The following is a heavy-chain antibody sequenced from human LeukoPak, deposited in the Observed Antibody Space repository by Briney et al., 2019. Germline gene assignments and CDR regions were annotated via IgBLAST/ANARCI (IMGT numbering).Heavy chain of an antibody. D-gene: IGHD6-13*01. CDR2: MNPNSGNT. CDR1: GYALTNYD. J-gene: IGHJ4*02. CDR3: ARGLRREQQLLRAFDY. V-gene: IGHV1-8*01. Sequence: GASVRVSCKASGYALTNYDINWVRQASGQGLEWMGWMNPNSGNTGSAQKFQGRVTMPSNTSISTAYMELSSLRSEDTAVYYCARGLRREQQLLRAFDYWGQGTPVTVSS.